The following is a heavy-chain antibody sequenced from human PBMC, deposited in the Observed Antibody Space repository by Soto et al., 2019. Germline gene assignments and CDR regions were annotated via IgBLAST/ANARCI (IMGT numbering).Heavy chain of an antibody. CDR2: ISVYSYNT. CDR3: ARGGGYYGSGTYPFDY. Sequence: QVQLVQSGAEVKKPGASVKVSCKTSGYTFSNYGIAWVRQAPGQGLEWMGWISVYSYNTNYAQKLQGRVTMTRDISTSTAYMELRSLISDDTVVYYCARGGGYYGSGTYPFDYWGQGTLVTVSS. J-gene: IGHJ4*02. D-gene: IGHD3-10*01. V-gene: IGHV1-18*01. CDR1: GYTFSNYG.